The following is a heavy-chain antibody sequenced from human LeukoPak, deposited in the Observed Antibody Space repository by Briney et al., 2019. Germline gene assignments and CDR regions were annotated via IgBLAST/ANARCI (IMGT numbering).Heavy chain of an antibody. CDR3: ARVPSSGWYYFDY. CDR2: IYYSGST. Sequence: PSETLSLTCTVSGGSISSYYWSWIRQPPGKGLEWIGYIYYSGSTNYNPSLKSRVTISVDTSKNQFYLKLSSVTAADTAVYYCARVPSSGWYYFDYWGQGTLVTVSS. V-gene: IGHV4-59*01. CDR1: GGSISSYY. D-gene: IGHD6-19*01. J-gene: IGHJ4*02.